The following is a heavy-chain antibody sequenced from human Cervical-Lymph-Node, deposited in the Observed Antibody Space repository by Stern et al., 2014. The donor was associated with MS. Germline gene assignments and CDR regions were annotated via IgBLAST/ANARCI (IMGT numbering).Heavy chain of an antibody. CDR3: ASVRDYYDSSGHLDY. D-gene: IGHD3-22*01. CDR1: GFTFSSYA. V-gene: IGHV3-30-3*01. Sequence: VHLVESGGGVVQPGRSLRLSCAASGFTFSSYAMHWVRQAPGKGLEWVAVISYDGSNKYYADSVKGRFTISRDNSKNTLYLQMNSLRAEDTAVYYCASVRDYYDSSGHLDYWGQGTLVTVSS. J-gene: IGHJ4*02. CDR2: ISYDGSNK.